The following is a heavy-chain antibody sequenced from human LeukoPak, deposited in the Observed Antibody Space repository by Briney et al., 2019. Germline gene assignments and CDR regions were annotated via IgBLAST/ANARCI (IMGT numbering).Heavy chain of an antibody. CDR3: AKDRDIVVVPLFDP. V-gene: IGHV3-23*01. Sequence: GGSLRLSCAASGFTFSSYAMSWVRRAPGKGLEWVSAISGSGGSTYYADSVKGRFTISRDNSKNTLYLQMNSLRAEDTAVYYCAKDRDIVVVPLFDPWGQGTLVTVSS. J-gene: IGHJ5*02. CDR2: ISGSGGST. CDR1: GFTFSSYA. D-gene: IGHD2-2*01.